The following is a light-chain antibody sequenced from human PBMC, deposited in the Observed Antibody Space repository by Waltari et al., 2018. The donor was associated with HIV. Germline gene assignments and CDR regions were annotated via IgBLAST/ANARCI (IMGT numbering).Light chain of an antibody. CDR2: GTS. V-gene: IGKV3-20*01. CDR3: QQYGTSGFT. J-gene: IGKJ3*01. Sequence: EIVLTQSPGTLSLSPGERATLSCRASQSVSSNFLAWYQHKPGQAPRLVIYGTSSRATDIPDRFSGSGSGTDFTLTISRLEPEDFAVYYCQQYGTSGFTFGPGTKVDIK. CDR1: QSVSSNF.